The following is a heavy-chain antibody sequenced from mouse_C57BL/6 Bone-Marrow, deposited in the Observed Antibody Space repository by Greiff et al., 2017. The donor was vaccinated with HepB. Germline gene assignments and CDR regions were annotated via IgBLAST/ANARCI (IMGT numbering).Heavy chain of an antibody. CDR3: ARYIRNWDSYYFDY. D-gene: IGHD4-1*01. CDR1: GFTFTDYY. V-gene: IGHV7-3*01. Sequence: EVQLVESGGGLVQPGGYLSLSCAASGFTFTDYYMSWVRQPPGKALEWLGFIRNKANGYTTEYSASVKGRFTISRDNSQSILYLQMNALRAEDSATYYCARYIRNWDSYYFDYWGQGTTLTVSS. CDR2: IRNKANGYTT. J-gene: IGHJ2*01.